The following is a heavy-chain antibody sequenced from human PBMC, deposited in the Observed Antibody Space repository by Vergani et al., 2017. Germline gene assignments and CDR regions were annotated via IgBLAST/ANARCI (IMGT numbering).Heavy chain of an antibody. J-gene: IGHJ6*02. CDR3: ATNYDILTGSHVYYYYYGMDV. V-gene: IGHV5-10-1*03. D-gene: IGHD3-9*01. CDR2: IDPSDSYT. Sequence: EVQLVQSGAEVKKPGESLRISCKGSGYSFTSYWISWVRQMPGKGLEWMGRIDPSDSYTNYSPSFQGHVTISADKSISTAYLQWSSLKASDTAMYYCATNYDILTGSHVYYYYYGMDVWGQGTTVTVSS. CDR1: GYSFTSYW.